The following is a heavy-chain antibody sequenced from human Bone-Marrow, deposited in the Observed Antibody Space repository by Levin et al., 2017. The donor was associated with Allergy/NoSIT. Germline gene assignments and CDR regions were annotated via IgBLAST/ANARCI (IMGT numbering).Heavy chain of an antibody. V-gene: IGHV1-2*02. J-gene: IGHJ4*02. CDR3: TRLLDNVADRLTTDAPDY. CDR2: VNPKTGGT. Sequence: ASVKVSCKASGYTFNAYYLHWVRLAPGQGLEWMGWVNPKTGGTLFAQAFRGRITMTRDTSTNTVYMELSKLKSDDTAMYFCTRLLDNVADRLTTDAPDYWGQGTLVTVSS. D-gene: IGHD1-1*01. CDR1: GYTFNAYY.